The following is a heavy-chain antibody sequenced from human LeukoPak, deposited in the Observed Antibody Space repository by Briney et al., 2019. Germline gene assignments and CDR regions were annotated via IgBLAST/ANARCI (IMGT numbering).Heavy chain of an antibody. D-gene: IGHD3-22*01. V-gene: IGHV3-7*01. CDR2: IKRDGSEK. CDR1: GFTFSRYW. Sequence: PGGSLRLSCTASGFTFSRYWMIWVRQAPGKGLEWVANIKRDGSEKYYVDSAKGRFTISRDNAKNSLFLQMNGLRVEDTAVYYCARDASYYDSSGYYDAFDIWGQGTMVTVSS. CDR3: ARDASYYDSSGYYDAFDI. J-gene: IGHJ3*02.